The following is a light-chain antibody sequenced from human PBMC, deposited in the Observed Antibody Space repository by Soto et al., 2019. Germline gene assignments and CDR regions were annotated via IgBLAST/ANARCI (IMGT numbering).Light chain of an antibody. CDR1: QILLHSNGYNS. V-gene: IGKV2-28*01. J-gene: IGKJ1*01. Sequence: IVMTPSPLSLPVTPGEPASISCRSSQILLHSNGYNSLDWYLQKPGQSPQLLIYLGSNRASGVPERCSGSGSGTDFTLKISRVEAEDVGVYYCMQALQTPWTFGQGTKVEIK. CDR2: LGS. CDR3: MQALQTPWT.